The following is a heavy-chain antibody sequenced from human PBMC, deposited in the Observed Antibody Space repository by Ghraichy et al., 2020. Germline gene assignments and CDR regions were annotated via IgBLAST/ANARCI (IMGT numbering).Heavy chain of an antibody. Sequence: GGSLRLSCAASGFTFSSYAMHWVRQAPGKGLEWVAVISYDGSNKYYADSVKGRFTISRDNSKNTLYLQMNSLRAEDTAVYYCAGATVAEDYWGQGTLVTVSS. D-gene: IGHD6-19*01. J-gene: IGHJ4*02. V-gene: IGHV3-30*14. CDR2: ISYDGSNK. CDR1: GFTFSSYA. CDR3: AGATVAEDY.